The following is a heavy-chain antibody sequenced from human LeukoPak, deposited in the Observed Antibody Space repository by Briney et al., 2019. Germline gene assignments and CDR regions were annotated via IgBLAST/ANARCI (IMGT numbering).Heavy chain of an antibody. J-gene: IGHJ3*02. CDR1: AFTFSNYA. CDR3: AREDTAMVNAFDI. V-gene: IGHV3-23*01. CDR2: ISGSGDST. Sequence: GGSLRLSCAASAFTFSNYAMSWVRQAPGKGLEWVSSISGSGDSTYYADSVKGRFTISRDNAKNSLYLQMNSLRAEDTAVYYCAREDTAMVNAFDIWGQGTMVTVSS. D-gene: IGHD5-18*01.